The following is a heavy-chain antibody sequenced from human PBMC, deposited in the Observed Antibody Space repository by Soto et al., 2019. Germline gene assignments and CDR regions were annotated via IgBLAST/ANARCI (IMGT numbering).Heavy chain of an antibody. Sequence: EVQLVEPGGGLVQPGGSLRLSCEASGFTFRNYDMHCVRQGTGKGLEWVSGISAAGDPDYADSVEGRFTISRENAQNSFFLQMNSLRVGDTAVYYCARTDTDFYGLDVWGQGTTVIVSS. CDR3: ARTDTDFYGLDV. J-gene: IGHJ6*02. CDR2: ISAAGDP. V-gene: IGHV3-13*05. CDR1: GFTFRNYD.